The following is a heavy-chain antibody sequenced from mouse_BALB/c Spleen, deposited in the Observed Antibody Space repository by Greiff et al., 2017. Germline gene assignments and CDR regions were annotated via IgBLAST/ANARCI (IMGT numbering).Heavy chain of an antibody. CDR1: GFNIKDTY. D-gene: IGHD3-3*01. J-gene: IGHJ2*01. CDR2: IDPANGNT. Sequence: EVQVVESGAELVKPGASVKLSCTASGFNIKDTYMHWVKQRPEQGLEWIGRIDPANGNTKYDPKFQGKATITADTSSNTAYLQLSSLTSEDTAVYYCARGDLYFDYWGQGTTLTVSS. V-gene: IGHV14-3*02. CDR3: ARGDLYFDY.